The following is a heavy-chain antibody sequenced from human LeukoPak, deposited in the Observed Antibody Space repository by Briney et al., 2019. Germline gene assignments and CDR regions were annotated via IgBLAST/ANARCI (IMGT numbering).Heavy chain of an antibody. CDR3: ASSPSGYWWNFDC. CDR2: IYYSGST. J-gene: IGHJ4*02. Sequence: PSETLSLTCTVSGGSISSNSYYCGWIRQPPGKGLEWIGSIYYSGSTYNNPSLKSRVTISVDTTKNQFSLKLTSVTAADTAVYYCASSPSGYWWNFDCWGQGTLVTVSS. D-gene: IGHD3-22*01. V-gene: IGHV4-39*01. CDR1: GGSISSNSYY.